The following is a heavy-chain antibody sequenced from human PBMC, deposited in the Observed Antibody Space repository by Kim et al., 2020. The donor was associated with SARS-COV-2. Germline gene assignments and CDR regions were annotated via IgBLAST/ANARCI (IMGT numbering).Heavy chain of an antibody. CDR1: GFTFSSYW. Sequence: GGSLRLSCAASGFTFSSYWMHWVRQAPGKGLVWVSRINSDGSSTSYADSVKGRFTISRDNAKNTLYLQMNSLRAEDTAVYYCARVADTILRFLEWVPMDVWGKGTTVTVSS. J-gene: IGHJ6*04. CDR3: ARVADTILRFLEWVPMDV. CDR2: INSDGSST. D-gene: IGHD3-3*01. V-gene: IGHV3-74*01.